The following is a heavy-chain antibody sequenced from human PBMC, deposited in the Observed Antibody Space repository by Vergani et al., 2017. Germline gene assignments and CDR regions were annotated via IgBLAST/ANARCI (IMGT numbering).Heavy chain of an antibody. CDR1: GFTFSSYA. Sequence: QVQLVESGGGVVQPGRSLRLSCAASGFTFSSYAMHWVRPAPGKGLEWVAVISYDGSNKYYADSVKGRFTISRDNSKNTLYLQMNSLRAEDTAVYYCARDWGSGAEYYMDVWGKGTTVTVSS. J-gene: IGHJ6*03. D-gene: IGHD3-16*01. CDR3: ARDWGSGAEYYMDV. V-gene: IGHV3-30*04. CDR2: ISYDGSNK.